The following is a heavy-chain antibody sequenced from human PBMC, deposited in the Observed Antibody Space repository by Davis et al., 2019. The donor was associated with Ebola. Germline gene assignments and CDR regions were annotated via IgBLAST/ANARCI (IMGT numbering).Heavy chain of an antibody. D-gene: IGHD2-15*01. J-gene: IGHJ6*02. Sequence: GESLKISCAASGFTFSSYSMNWVRQAPGKGLEWVGRIRSKANSYATAYAASVKGRFTISRDDSKNTAYLQMNSLRAEDTAVYYCARVNTDIVVVVAAMDVWGQGTTVTVSS. CDR1: GFTFSSYS. V-gene: IGHV3-73*01. CDR2: IRSKANSYAT. CDR3: ARVNTDIVVVVAAMDV.